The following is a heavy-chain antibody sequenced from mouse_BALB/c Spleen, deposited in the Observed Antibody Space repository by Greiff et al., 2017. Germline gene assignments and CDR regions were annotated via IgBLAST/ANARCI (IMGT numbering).Heavy chain of an antibody. CDR3: ARSGYDGTSYAMDY. CDR2: IYPGGGYT. CDR1: GYTFTNYW. D-gene: IGHD2-2*01. V-gene: IGHV1-63*02. Sequence: QVQLQQSGAELVRPGTSVKISCKASGYTFTNYWLGWVKQRPGHGLEWIGDIYPGGGYTNYNEKFKGKATLTADTSSSTAYMQLSSLTSEDSAVYFCARSGYDGTSYAMDYWGQGTSVTVSS. J-gene: IGHJ4*01.